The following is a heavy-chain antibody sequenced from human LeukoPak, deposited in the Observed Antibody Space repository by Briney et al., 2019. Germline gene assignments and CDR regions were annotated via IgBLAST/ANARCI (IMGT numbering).Heavy chain of an antibody. CDR2: TFYSGST. CDR3: ARHIYRTYYFDS. V-gene: IGHV4-59*08. CDR1: GGSISSYY. D-gene: IGHD1-14*01. Sequence: SETLSLTCTVSGGSISSYYWSWIRQPPGKGLEWIGCTFYSGSTNYNPSLKSRVTISLDTSKNQFSLKLSSVTAADTAMYYCARHIYRTYYFDSWGQGTLVTVSS. J-gene: IGHJ4*02.